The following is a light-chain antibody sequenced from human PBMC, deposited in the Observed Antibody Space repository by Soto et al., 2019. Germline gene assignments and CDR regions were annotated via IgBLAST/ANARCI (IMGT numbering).Light chain of an antibody. Sequence: DIQMTQSPSTLSASVGDRVTITCRASQSISTWLAWYQQKPGKAPKLLIYKAPSLEGGVPSRFSGSGSGTEFNITISSLQPDDFATYYCQQYNTYPLTFGGGTTVDIE. CDR1: QSISTW. V-gene: IGKV1-5*03. CDR2: KAP. J-gene: IGKJ4*01. CDR3: QQYNTYPLT.